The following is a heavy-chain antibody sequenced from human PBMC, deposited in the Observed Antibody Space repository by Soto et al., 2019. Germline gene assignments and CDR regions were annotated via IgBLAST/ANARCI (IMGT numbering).Heavy chain of an antibody. Sequence: PGGSLRLSCAASGFTFDDYAMHWVRQAPGKGLEWVSGISWNSGSIGYADSVKGRFTISRDNAKNSLYLQMNSLRAEDTALYYCAKDKASSGYPPYYFDYWGQGTLVTVSS. D-gene: IGHD3-22*01. CDR2: ISWNSGSI. V-gene: IGHV3-9*01. J-gene: IGHJ4*02. CDR3: AKDKASSGYPPYYFDY. CDR1: GFTFDDYA.